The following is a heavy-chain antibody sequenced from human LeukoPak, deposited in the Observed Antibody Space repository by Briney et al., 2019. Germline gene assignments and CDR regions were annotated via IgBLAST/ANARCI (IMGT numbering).Heavy chain of an antibody. CDR3: ARDRSEYQLLEGSFDY. Sequence: ASVKVSCKASGYTFTSYGISWVRQAPGQGLEWMGWISAYNGNTNYAQKLQGRVTMTTDTSTSTAYMELRSLRSDDTAVYYCARDRSEYQLLEGSFDYWGQGTLVTVSS. CDR2: ISAYNGNT. CDR1: GYTFTSYG. D-gene: IGHD2-2*01. V-gene: IGHV1-18*01. J-gene: IGHJ4*02.